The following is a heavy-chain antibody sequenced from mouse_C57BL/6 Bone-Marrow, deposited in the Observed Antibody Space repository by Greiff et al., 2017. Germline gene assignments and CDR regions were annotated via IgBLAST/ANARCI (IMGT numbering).Heavy chain of an antibody. CDR2: IHPNSGST. V-gene: IGHV1-64*01. CDR1: GYTFTSYW. J-gene: IGHJ2*01. D-gene: IGHD1-1*01. Sequence: VQLQQPGAELVKPGASVKLSCKASGYTFTSYWMHWVKQRPGQGLEWIGMIHPNSGSTNYNEKFKSKATLTVDKSSSTAYMQLSSLTSEDSAVYYCARETYYGSSYRFDYWGQGTTLTVSS. CDR3: ARETYYGSSYRFDY.